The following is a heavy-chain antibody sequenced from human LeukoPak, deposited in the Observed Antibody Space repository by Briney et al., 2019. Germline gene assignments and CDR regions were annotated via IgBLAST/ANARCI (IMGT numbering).Heavy chain of an antibody. CDR3: ARTGGYCSGGSCYSGRDY. D-gene: IGHD2-15*01. V-gene: IGHV3-74*01. CDR1: GFTFSSYW. Sequence: GGSLRLSCAASGFTFSSYWMHWVRQAPGKGLVWVSRINSDGSSTRYADSVKGRFTISRDNAKNTLYLQMNSLRAEDTAVYYCARTGGYCSGGSCYSGRDYWGQGTLVTVSS. CDR2: INSDGSST. J-gene: IGHJ4*02.